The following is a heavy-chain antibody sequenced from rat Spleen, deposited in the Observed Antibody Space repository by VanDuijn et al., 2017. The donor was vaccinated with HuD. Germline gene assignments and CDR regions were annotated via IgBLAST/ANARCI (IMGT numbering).Heavy chain of an antibody. CDR2: ITNSGGST. Sequence: EVQLVESDGGLVQPGRSLKLSCAASGFTFSNYYMAWVRQAPTKGLEWVASITNSGGSTYYRDSVKGRFTISRDNAKSTLYLQMDSLRSEDTATYYCTRGEQLGGDYWGQGVMVTVSS. CDR1: GFTFSNYY. D-gene: IGHD1-10*01. CDR3: TRGEQLGGDY. V-gene: IGHV5-27*01. J-gene: IGHJ2*01.